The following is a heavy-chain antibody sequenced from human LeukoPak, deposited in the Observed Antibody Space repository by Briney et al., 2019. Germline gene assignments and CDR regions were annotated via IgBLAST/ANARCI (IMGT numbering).Heavy chain of an antibody. CDR1: GGSISSYY. J-gene: IGHJ4*02. CDR3: ARGHVVTADHAFYQVFRGRYYFDY. V-gene: IGHV4-34*01. CDR2: INHSGTT. Sequence: PSETLSLTCTVSGGSISSYYWSWIRQPPGKGLEWIGEINHSGTTNYKPSLKSRVTISVDTSKNQFSLNVTSVTAADTAVYYCARGHVVTADHAFYQVFRGRYYFDYWGQGSLVTVSS. D-gene: IGHD2-21*02.